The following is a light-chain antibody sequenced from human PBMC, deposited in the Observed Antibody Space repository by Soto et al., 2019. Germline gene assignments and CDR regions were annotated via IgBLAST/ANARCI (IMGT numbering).Light chain of an antibody. CDR2: DAS. CDR3: QQYGSSRT. Sequence: EILITQSPAILSVSPGERATLSCRASQTIGSNLAWYKQKPGQPPRLLIYDASTRATDIPARFSGSGSGTDFTLTITRLETEDFAICYCQQYGSSRTFGQGTKVDIK. CDR1: QTIGSN. J-gene: IGKJ1*01. V-gene: IGKV3D-15*01.